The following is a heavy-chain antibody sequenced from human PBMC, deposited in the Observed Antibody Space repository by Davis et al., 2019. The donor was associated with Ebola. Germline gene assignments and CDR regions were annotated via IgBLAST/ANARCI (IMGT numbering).Heavy chain of an antibody. CDR1: GFTFSSYS. V-gene: IGHV3-7*04. D-gene: IGHD3-16*01. Sequence: GESLKISCAASGFTFSSYSMNWVRQAPGKGLEWVANIKQDGSEKYYVDSVKGRFTISRDNAKNSLYLQMNSLRAEDTAVYYCARGSYVYWGQGTLVTVSS. J-gene: IGHJ4*02. CDR3: ARGSYVY. CDR2: IKQDGSEK.